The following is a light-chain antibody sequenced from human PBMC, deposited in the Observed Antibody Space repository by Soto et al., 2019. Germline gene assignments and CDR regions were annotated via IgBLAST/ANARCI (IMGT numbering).Light chain of an antibody. Sequence: QSALTQPRSVSGSPGQSVTISCTGTSSDVGGYNYVSWYQQHPGKAPKLMIYDVNKRPSGVPDRFSGSKSGNTASLTISGLQAEDEADYYCCSYAGSYTVVFGEGTKVTVL. CDR2: DVN. CDR3: CSYAGSYTVV. CDR1: SSDVGGYNY. J-gene: IGLJ2*01. V-gene: IGLV2-11*01.